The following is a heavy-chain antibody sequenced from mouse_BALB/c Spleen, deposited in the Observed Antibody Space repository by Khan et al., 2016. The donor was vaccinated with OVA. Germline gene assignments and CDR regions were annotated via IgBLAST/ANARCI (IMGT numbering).Heavy chain of an antibody. D-gene: IGHD2-14*01. V-gene: IGHV1-34*02. CDR1: GYSFTLYS. CDR3: ARGYDFFAY. J-gene: IGHJ3*01. CDR2: VNTNTGGS. Sequence: EVQLQQSGPDLVKPGASVKISCKASGYSFTLYSMTWVKQSHGKSLEWIGRVNTNTGGSDYNQEFKGQAILSLDKSSNTAYMELHSLTSEDSAVYYCARGYDFFAYWGQGTLVTVAA.